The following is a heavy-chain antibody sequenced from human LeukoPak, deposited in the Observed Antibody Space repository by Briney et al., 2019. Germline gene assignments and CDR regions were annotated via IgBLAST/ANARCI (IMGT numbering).Heavy chain of an antibody. J-gene: IGHJ4*02. CDR2: INPNRGGT. D-gene: IGHD2-8*01. Sequence: GASVKVSCKVSGYTFIGYHIHWVRQAPGQGLEWMGWINPNRGGTNLAQKFQGRVIMTRDTSISTAYMEVTRLRSDDTAIYYCARLPRVHFDSWGQGTLVTVSS. CDR3: ARLPRVHFDS. CDR1: GYTFIGYH. V-gene: IGHV1-2*02.